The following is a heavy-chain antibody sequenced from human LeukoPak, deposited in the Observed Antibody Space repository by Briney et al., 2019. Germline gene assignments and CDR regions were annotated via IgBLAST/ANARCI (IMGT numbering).Heavy chain of an antibody. V-gene: IGHV1-18*01. CDR1: GYTFTSYG. CDR3: ARVKLALYYYYYMDV. Sequence: ASVKDSCKASGYTFTSYGISWVRLAPGQGLEWMGWISAYNGNTNYAQKLQGRVTMTTDTSTSTAYMELRGLRSDDTAVYYCARVKLALYYYYYMDVWGKGTTVTASS. D-gene: IGHD6-6*01. J-gene: IGHJ6*03. CDR2: ISAYNGNT.